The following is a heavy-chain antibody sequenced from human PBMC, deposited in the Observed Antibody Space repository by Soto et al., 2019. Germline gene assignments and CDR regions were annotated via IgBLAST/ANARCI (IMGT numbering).Heavy chain of an antibody. D-gene: IGHD2-21*01. V-gene: IGHV4-59*01. CDR2: IYYSGST. J-gene: IGHJ4*02. CDR3: PRGGDAYKNGH. CDR1: GGSISSYY. Sequence: SETLSLTCTVSGGSISSYYWSWIRQPPGKGLEWIGYIYYSGSTNYNPSLKSRVTISVDTSKNQFSLKLTSVNAADTAVYYCPRGGDAYKNGHWGQGTLVTVS.